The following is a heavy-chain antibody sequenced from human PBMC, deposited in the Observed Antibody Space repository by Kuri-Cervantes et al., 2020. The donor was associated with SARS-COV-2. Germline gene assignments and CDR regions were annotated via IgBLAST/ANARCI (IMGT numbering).Heavy chain of an antibody. Sequence: ASVTVSCKVSGYTLTELSMHWVRQAPGKGLEWMGGFDPEDGETIYAQKFQGRVTMTRNTSISTAYMELSSLRSEDTAVYYCARALKRITIFSTRYYFDYWGQGTLVTVSS. J-gene: IGHJ4*02. V-gene: IGHV1-24*01. CDR1: GYTLTELS. D-gene: IGHD3-9*01. CDR3: ARALKRITIFSTRYYFDY. CDR2: FDPEDGET.